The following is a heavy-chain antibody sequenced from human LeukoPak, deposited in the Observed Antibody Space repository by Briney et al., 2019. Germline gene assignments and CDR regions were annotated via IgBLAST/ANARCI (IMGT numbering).Heavy chain of an antibody. Sequence: ASVKVSCKASGGAFSSYAISWVRQAPGQGLEWMGGIIPIFGTANYAQKFQGRVTITADESTSTAYMELSSLRSEDTAVYYCARGGLGGVQLWQTQGNNWFDPWGQGTLVTVSS. CDR1: GGAFSSYA. CDR2: IIPIFGTA. V-gene: IGHV1-69*13. D-gene: IGHD5-18*01. CDR3: ARGGLGGVQLWQTQGNNWFDP. J-gene: IGHJ5*02.